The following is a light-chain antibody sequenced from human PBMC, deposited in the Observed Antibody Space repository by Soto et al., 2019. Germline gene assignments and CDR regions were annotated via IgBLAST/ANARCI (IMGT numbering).Light chain of an antibody. CDR2: EVV. J-gene: IGLJ1*01. Sequence: QSALTQPPSASGSPGQSVTISCTGTKNDIGVYDFVSWYQHHPGKAPRLIIYEVVQRPSGVPDRFSGSKSGNTASLTGSGLQAADEDDYFCKSYAGSNTYVFGSGTKLTVL. V-gene: IGLV2-8*01. CDR3: KSYAGSNTYV. CDR1: KNDIGVYDF.